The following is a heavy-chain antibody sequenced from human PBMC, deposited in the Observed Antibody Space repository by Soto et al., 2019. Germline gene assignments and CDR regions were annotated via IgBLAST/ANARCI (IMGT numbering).Heavy chain of an antibody. V-gene: IGHV1-69*12. J-gene: IGHJ2*01. Sequence: QVQLVQSGAEVKKPGSSVKVSCKASGGTFSSYAISWVRQAPGQGLEWMGGIIPIFGTANYAQKFQGRVTSPADXSXSXXYMELSSLRSEDTAVYYCARVVTVVKSFHYWYFDLWGRGTLVTVSS. CDR1: GGTFSSYA. D-gene: IGHD2-15*01. CDR3: ARVVTVVKSFHYWYFDL. CDR2: IIPIFGTA.